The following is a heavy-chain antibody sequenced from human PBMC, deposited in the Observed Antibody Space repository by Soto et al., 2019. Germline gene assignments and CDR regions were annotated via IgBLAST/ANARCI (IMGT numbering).Heavy chain of an antibody. CDR2: ISYDGSNK. CDR3: AKRVYSGGYELIDY. Sequence: QVQLVESGGGVVQPGRSLRLSCAASGFTFSSYGMHWVRQAPGKGLEWVAVISYDGSNKYYADSVKGRFTISRDNSKNTLYLQMNSLRAEDTAVYYCAKRVYSGGYELIDYWGQGTLVTVSS. CDR1: GFTFSSYG. V-gene: IGHV3-30*18. J-gene: IGHJ4*02. D-gene: IGHD6-19*01.